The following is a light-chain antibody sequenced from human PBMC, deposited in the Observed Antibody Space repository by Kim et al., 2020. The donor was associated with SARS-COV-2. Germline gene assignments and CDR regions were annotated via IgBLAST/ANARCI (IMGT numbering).Light chain of an antibody. CDR2: GAS. Sequence: EIVLTQSPGTLSLSPGERATLSCRASQSVSSTYIAWYQQKPGRAPRLLIYGASNRATGIPDRFSGSGSGTDFTLTISRLEPEDFAVYYCQQSATPRTFGLGTKVDIK. CDR3: QQSATPRT. CDR1: QSVSSTY. V-gene: IGKV3-20*01. J-gene: IGKJ1*01.